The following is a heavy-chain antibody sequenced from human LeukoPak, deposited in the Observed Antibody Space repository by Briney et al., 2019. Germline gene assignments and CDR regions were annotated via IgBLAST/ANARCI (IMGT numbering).Heavy chain of an antibody. CDR2: IYPGDSDT. CDR3: ARAQDLRDAFDI. D-gene: IGHD3-16*01. Sequence: GESLKISCKSSGYSFSTYWIGWVRQMPGKGLEWMGIIYPGDSDTTYSPSFEGQVTISADKSISTAYLQWSSLKASDTAMYYCARAQDLRDAFDIWGQGTMVTVSS. J-gene: IGHJ3*02. CDR1: GYSFSTYW. V-gene: IGHV5-51*01.